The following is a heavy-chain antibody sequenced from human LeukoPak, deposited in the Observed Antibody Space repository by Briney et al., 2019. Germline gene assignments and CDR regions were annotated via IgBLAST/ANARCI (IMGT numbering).Heavy chain of an antibody. CDR3: ARGIAVAAHTPYYFDY. D-gene: IGHD6-19*01. CDR1: GFTFSDHY. Sequence: GGSLRLSCAASGFTFSDHYMDWVRQAPGKGLEWVSVIYSGGSTYYADSVKGRFTISRDNSKNTLYLQMNSLRAEDTAVYYCARGIAVAAHTPYYFDYWGQGTLVTVSS. V-gene: IGHV3-53*01. J-gene: IGHJ4*02. CDR2: IYSGGST.